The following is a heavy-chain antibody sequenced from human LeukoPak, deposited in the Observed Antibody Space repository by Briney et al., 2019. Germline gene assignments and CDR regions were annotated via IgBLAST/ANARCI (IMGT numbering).Heavy chain of an antibody. CDR2: ISFDGSNA. CDR3: AKGLLLWFGAYGLDV. D-gene: IGHD3-10*01. V-gene: IGHV3-30*18. J-gene: IGHJ6*02. CDR1: EFSFSSYA. Sequence: GGSLRLSCAASEFSFSSYAMSWVRQAPGRGLEWVAFISFDGSNAYYADSVKGRFTISRDNSKNTVYLQMNSLRAEDTAVYYCAKGLLLWFGAYGLDVWGQGTTVTVSS.